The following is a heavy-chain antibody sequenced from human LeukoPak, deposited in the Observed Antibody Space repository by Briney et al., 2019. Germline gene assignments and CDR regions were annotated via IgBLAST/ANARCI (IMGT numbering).Heavy chain of an antibody. CDR3: ARVVGGQYGSGIDF. V-gene: IGHV3-21*01. D-gene: IGHD3-10*01. J-gene: IGHJ4*02. Sequence: GGSLRLSCAASGFTFSSYSMNWVRQAPGKGLEWVSSISRTSCYIYYADSVKGRFTISRDNAKNSLYLQMNSLRAEDTAVYYCARVVGGQYGSGIDFWGQGTLVTVSS. CDR1: GFTFSSYS. CDR2: ISRTSCYI.